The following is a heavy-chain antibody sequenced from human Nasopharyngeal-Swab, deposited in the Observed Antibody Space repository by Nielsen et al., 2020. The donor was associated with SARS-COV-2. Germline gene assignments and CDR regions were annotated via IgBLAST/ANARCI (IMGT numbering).Heavy chain of an antibody. CDR1: GFTFSSYW. V-gene: IGHV3-7*01. CDR2: IKQDGSEK. D-gene: IGHD3-22*01. J-gene: IGHJ3*02. CDR3: ARAIIGYSDAFDI. Sequence: GSLRLSCAASGFTFSSYWMSWVRQAPGKGLEWVANIKQDGSEKYYVDSVKGRFTISRDNAKNSLYLQMNSLRAEDTAVYYCARAIIGYSDAFDIWGQGTMVTVSS.